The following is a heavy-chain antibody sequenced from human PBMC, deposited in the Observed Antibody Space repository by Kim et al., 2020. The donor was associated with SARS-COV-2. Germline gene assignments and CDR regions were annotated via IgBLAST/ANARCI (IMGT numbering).Heavy chain of an antibody. J-gene: IGHJ6*02. CDR1: GYTFTSYG. Sequence: ASVKVSCKASGYTFTSYGISWVRQAPGQGLEWMGWISAYNGNTNYAQKLQGRVTMTTDTSTSTAYMELRSLRSDDTAVYYCARDRGFWSGRDVNYYYGMDVWGQGTTVTVSS. V-gene: IGHV1-18*01. D-gene: IGHD3-3*01. CDR2: ISAYNGNT. CDR3: ARDRGFWSGRDVNYYYGMDV.